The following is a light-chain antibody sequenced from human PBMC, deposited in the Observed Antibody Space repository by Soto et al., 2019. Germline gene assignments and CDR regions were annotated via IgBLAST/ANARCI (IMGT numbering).Light chain of an antibody. V-gene: IGKV1-5*01. CDR1: QSISSW. J-gene: IGKJ1*01. CDR3: QQYNSPST. CDR2: DAS. Sequence: DIQMTQSPSTLSASVGDRVTITCRASQSISSWLAWYQQKPGKAPKLLSYDASSLESGVPSRFSGSGSGTEFTLTISSLQPDDFATYYCQQYNSPSTFGQGTKVEIK.